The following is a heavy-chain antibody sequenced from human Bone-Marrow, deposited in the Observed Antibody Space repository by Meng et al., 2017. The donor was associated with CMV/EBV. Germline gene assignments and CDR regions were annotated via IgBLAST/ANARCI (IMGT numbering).Heavy chain of an antibody. Sequence: GESLKISCAASGFTFSSYDMHWVRQATGKGLEWVSAIGTAGDTYYPGSVKGRFTISRENAKNSLYLQMNSLRAGDTAVYYCARGDSEYCTNGVCSSYWYFDLWGRGTLVSVSS. CDR2: IGTAGDT. V-gene: IGHV3-13*01. CDR1: GFTFSSYD. CDR3: ARGDSEYCTNGVCSSYWYFDL. D-gene: IGHD2-8*01. J-gene: IGHJ2*01.